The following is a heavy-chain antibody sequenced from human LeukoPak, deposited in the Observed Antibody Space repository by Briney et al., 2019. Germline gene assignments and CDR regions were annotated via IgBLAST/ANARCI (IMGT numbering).Heavy chain of an antibody. Sequence: GGSLRLSCAASGFTFSSYEMNWVRQAPGKGLDWVSYISSSGNTIYYADSVKGRFTISRDNSKNTLYLQMNSLRAEDTAVYYCAKAPDIVVVTATVVSYFDYWGQGTLVTVSS. D-gene: IGHD2-21*02. V-gene: IGHV3-48*03. CDR2: ISSSGNTI. CDR1: GFTFSSYE. CDR3: AKAPDIVVVTATVVSYFDY. J-gene: IGHJ4*02.